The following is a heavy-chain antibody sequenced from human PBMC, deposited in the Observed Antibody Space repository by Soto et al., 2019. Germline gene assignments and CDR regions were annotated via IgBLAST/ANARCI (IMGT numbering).Heavy chain of an antibody. V-gene: IGHV3-48*03. CDR1: GFSFSDYE. CDR2: ISSGGSTI. CDR3: ARDRAAVGY. D-gene: IGHD6-13*01. J-gene: IGHJ4*02. Sequence: EVQLVESGGGLAQPGGSLRLSCVASGFSFSDYEMNWVRQAPGKGLEWVAYISSGGSTIHYADSVRGRFTVSRDNARKSLYLQMNTLSVGDTALYYCARDRAAVGYWGQGTLVTVSS.